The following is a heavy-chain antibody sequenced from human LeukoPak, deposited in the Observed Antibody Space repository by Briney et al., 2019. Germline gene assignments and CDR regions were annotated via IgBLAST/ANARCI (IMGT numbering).Heavy chain of an antibody. D-gene: IGHD3-10*01. J-gene: IGHJ4*02. CDR3: ATRREGSGSYDYYFDY. CDR1: GFTFSGYS. CDR2: ISKSSSTI. Sequence: PGGSLRLSCAASGFTFSGYSMNWVRQAPGKGLEWVSYISKSSSTIYYADSVKGRFTISRDNSKNTLYLQMNSLRAEDTAVYYCATRREGSGSYDYYFDYWGQGTLVTVSS. V-gene: IGHV3-48*01.